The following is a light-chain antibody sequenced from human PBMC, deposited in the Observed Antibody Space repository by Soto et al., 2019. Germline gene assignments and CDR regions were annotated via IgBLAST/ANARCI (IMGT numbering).Light chain of an antibody. Sequence: IVLTESPCTLSLSPGERATLSCRASQSVSSYLAWYQQKPGQAPRLLIYGASTRATGIPARFSGSGSGTEFTLTISSLQSEDFAVYYCQQYNNWPQTFAQGTKVDIK. CDR2: GAS. CDR1: QSVSSY. J-gene: IGKJ1*01. CDR3: QQYNNWPQT. V-gene: IGKV3-15*01.